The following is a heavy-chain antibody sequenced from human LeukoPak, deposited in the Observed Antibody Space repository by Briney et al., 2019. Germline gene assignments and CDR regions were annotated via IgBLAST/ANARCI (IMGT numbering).Heavy chain of an antibody. CDR1: GGSISNYY. CDR2: IYYSGRT. D-gene: IGHD5-12*01. J-gene: IGHJ5*02. Sequence: SETLSLTCTVSGGSISNYYWSWIRQPPGRGLEWIGYIYYSGRTNYNPSLKSRVTISVDTYKNQFSLKLSSVTAADTAVYYCARDRGYSGYGGGYNWFDPWGQGTLVTVSS. V-gene: IGHV4-59*01. CDR3: ARDRGYSGYGGGYNWFDP.